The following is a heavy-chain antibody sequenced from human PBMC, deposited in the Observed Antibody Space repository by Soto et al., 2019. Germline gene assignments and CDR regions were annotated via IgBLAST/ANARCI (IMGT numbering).Heavy chain of an antibody. CDR1: GFTFSSYA. Sequence: PGGSLRLSCAASGFTFSSYAMHWVRQAPGKGLEWVAVISYDGSNKYYADSVKGRFTISRDNSKNTLYLQMNSLRAEDTAVYYCARVLSSSGYYYGEYYYYGMDVWGQGTTVTVSS. D-gene: IGHD3-22*01. J-gene: IGHJ6*02. CDR3: ARVLSSSGYYYGEYYYYGMDV. V-gene: IGHV3-30-3*01. CDR2: ISYDGSNK.